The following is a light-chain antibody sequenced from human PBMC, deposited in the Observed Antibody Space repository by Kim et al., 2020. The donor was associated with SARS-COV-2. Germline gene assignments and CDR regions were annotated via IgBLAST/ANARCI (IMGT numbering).Light chain of an antibody. CDR3: CSFAGSYTPLI. V-gene: IGLV2-11*01. J-gene: IGLJ2*01. Sequence: SVTISCTGTSSDVGNYNFVSWYQQHPGKAPKLIIFDVTRRPSGVPDRFSGSKSGNTASLTISGLQAEDEADYYCCSFAGSYTPLIFGGGTQLTVL. CDR1: SSDVGNYNF. CDR2: DVT.